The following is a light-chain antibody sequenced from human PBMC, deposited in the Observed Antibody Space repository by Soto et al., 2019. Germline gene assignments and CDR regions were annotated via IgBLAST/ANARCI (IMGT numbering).Light chain of an antibody. Sequence: IQLTQSPSTLSASVRDRVTITCRASQTISSWLAWFQQRPGRAPKFLIYKASTLKSGVPSRFSGSGSGTEFTLTISSLQPDDFATYYCQHYNSYSEAFGQGTKVDIK. CDR2: KAS. V-gene: IGKV1-5*03. CDR3: QHYNSYSEA. J-gene: IGKJ1*01. CDR1: QTISSW.